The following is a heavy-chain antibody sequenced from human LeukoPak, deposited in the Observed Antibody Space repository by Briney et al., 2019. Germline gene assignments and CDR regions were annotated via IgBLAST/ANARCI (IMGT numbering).Heavy chain of an antibody. CDR2: ISSSSSYI. CDR1: GFTFSSYS. Sequence: GGSLRLFCAASGFTFSSYSMNWVRQAPGKGLEWVSSISSSSSYIYYADSVKGRFTISRDNAKNTLYLQMNSLRAEDTAVYYCAKHPAFDLWGQGRMVTVSS. J-gene: IGHJ3*01. CDR3: AKHPAFDL. V-gene: IGHV3-21*01.